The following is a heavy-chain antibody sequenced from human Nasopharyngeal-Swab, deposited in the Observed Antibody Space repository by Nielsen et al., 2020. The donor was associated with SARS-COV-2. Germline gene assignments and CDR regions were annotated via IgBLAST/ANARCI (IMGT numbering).Heavy chain of an antibody. J-gene: IGHJ6*03. CDR1: GYSFTSYW. CDR2: IYPGDSDT. Sequence: GSLRLSCKGSGYSFTSYWIGWVRQMPGKCLEWMGIIYPGDSDTRYSPSFQGQVTISADKSISTAYLQWSSLKASDTAMYYCARQGAVAGYYYYYMDVWGKGTTVTVSS. D-gene: IGHD6-19*01. V-gene: IGHV5-51*01. CDR3: ARQGAVAGYYYYYMDV.